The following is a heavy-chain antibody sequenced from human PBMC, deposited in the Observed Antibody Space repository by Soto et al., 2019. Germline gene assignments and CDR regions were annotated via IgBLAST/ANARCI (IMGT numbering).Heavy chain of an antibody. J-gene: IGHJ4*02. D-gene: IGHD3-22*01. CDR1: GGSISSGDYY. V-gene: IGHV4-30-4*01. CDR2: IYYSGST. Sequence: QVQLQESGPGLVKPSQTLSLTCTVSGGSISSGDYYWSWIRQPPGKGLEWIGYIYYSGSTYYNPSLKSRVTISVDTSKHQFSLKLSSVTAADTAVYYCAREPNYYDSSGSLDYWGQGTLVTVSS. CDR3: AREPNYYDSSGSLDY.